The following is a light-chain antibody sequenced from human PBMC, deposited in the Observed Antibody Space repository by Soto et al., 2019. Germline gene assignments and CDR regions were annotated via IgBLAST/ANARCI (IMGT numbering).Light chain of an antibody. CDR3: SSSTTTASLVV. Sequence: QSALTQPASVSGSPGQSITISCTGTSSDIGDYNYVSWYQQYPGKVPKLVIYDVSHRPSGVSNRFSGSKSGNTASLTISGLQAEAEADYYCSSSTTTASLVVFGGGAKVTVL. V-gene: IGLV2-14*01. J-gene: IGLJ3*02. CDR1: SSDIGDYNY. CDR2: DVS.